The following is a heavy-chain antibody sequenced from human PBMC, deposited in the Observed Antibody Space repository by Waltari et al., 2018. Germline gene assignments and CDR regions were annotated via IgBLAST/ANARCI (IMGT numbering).Heavy chain of an antibody. Sequence: QVQLVQSGAEVKKPGASVKVSCKASGYTFTGYYMHWVRQAPGQGPGWKGRINPNSGGTNYAQKFQGRVTMTRDTSISTAYMELSRLRSDDTAVYYCATQWELTAARFDYWGQGTLVTVSS. D-gene: IGHD1-26*01. CDR2: INPNSGGT. CDR3: ATQWELTAARFDY. J-gene: IGHJ4*02. CDR1: GYTFTGYY. V-gene: IGHV1-2*06.